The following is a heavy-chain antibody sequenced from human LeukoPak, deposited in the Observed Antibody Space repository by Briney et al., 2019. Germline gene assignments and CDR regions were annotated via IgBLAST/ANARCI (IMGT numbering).Heavy chain of an antibody. Sequence: PGGSLRLSCAASGFIFSNYWMSWVRQAPGKGLEWVANIKQEGSEKYYVDSVRGRFTISRDNSKNTLDLQMNSLRAEDTAVYYCARVLWNGDYPRFDYWGQGTLVTVSS. CDR3: ARVLWNGDYPRFDY. J-gene: IGHJ4*02. V-gene: IGHV3-7*03. CDR1: GFIFSNYW. CDR2: IKQEGSEK. D-gene: IGHD4-17*01.